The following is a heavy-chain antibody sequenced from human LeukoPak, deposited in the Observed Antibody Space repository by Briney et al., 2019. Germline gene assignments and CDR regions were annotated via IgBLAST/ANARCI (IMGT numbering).Heavy chain of an antibody. CDR3: ARASDWSVDY. CDR2: INHSGST. CDR1: GGSFSGYY. Sequence: SETLSLTCAVYGGSFSGYYWSWIRQPPGKGLGWIGEINHSGSTSYNPSLKSRVTISVDTSKNQFSLKLSSVTAADTAVYYCARASDWSVDYWGQGTLVTVSS. V-gene: IGHV4-34*01. D-gene: IGHD3-9*01. J-gene: IGHJ4*02.